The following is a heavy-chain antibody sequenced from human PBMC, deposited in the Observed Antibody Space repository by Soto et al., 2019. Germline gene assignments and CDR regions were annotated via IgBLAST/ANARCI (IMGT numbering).Heavy chain of an antibody. D-gene: IGHD3-22*01. J-gene: IGHJ4*02. CDR1: GFSFSTSG. CDR2: VSYDRSSK. CDR3: AKDSDYYGSSGYYD. Sequence: GGSLRLSCVASGFSFSTSGMHWVRQAPGKGLEWVAVVSYDRSSKFYADSVKGRFTISRDNSKNTLYLQMNSLRAEDTAVYYCAKDSDYYGSSGYYDWGQGTLVTVSS. V-gene: IGHV3-30*18.